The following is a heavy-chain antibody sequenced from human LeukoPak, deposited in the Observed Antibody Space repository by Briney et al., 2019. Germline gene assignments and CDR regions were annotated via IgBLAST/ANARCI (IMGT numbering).Heavy chain of an antibody. J-gene: IGHJ4*02. CDR3: AKDGSSNTGYSYGLYDIDY. D-gene: IGHD5-18*01. Sequence: PGGSLRLSCAASGFTFSSYAMSWVRQAPGKGLEWVSAISGSGGSTYYADSVQGRFTISRDNSKNTLYLQMNSLRAEDTAVYYCAKDGSSNTGYSYGLYDIDYWGQGTLVTVSS. CDR2: ISGSGGST. V-gene: IGHV3-23*01. CDR1: GFTFSSYA.